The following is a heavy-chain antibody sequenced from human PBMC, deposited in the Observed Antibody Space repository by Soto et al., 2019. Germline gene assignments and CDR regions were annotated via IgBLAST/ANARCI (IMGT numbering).Heavy chain of an antibody. Sequence: ASVKVCCKASGYTFAGYDMHWVRQAPGQGLEWMGIINPSGGSTSYAQKFQGRVTMTRDTSTSAVSMELSSLRSEDTAVYYCASVPLRCCGHLDGLAVPGQRSTVTGYS. CDR2: INPSGGST. CDR1: GYTFAGYD. D-gene: IGHD2-15*01. V-gene: IGHV1-46*03. J-gene: IGHJ6*01. CDR3: ASVPLRCCGHLDGLAV.